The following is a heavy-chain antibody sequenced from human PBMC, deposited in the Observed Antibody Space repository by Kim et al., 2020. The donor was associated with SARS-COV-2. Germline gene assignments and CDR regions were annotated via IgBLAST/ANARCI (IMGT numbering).Heavy chain of an antibody. D-gene: IGHD3-9*01. CDR2: ISWNSGSI. CDR1: GFTLDDYA. Sequence: GGSLRLSCAASGFTLDDYAMHWVRQAPGKGLEWVSGISWNSGSIGYADSVKGRFTISRDNAKNSLYLQMNSLRAEDTAFYYCAKDPNYDILTGPFDPWGQGALVTVSS. J-gene: IGHJ5*02. V-gene: IGHV3-9*01. CDR3: AKDPNYDILTGPFDP.